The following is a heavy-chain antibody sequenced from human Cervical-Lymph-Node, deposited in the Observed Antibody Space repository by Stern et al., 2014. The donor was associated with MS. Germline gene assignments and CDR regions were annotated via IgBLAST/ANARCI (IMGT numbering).Heavy chain of an antibody. Sequence: VQLVESGAEVKKPGSSVKVSCKASGETFSSYAINWVRQVPGQGLEWMGGIPPVFVTTNYAQKFQGRVTITADKSTNTAYMELMTLRSEDTAVYYCARGGGLVGYFDYWGQGTLVSVSS. CDR3: ARGGGLVGYFDY. CDR2: IPPVFVTT. CDR1: GETFSSYA. D-gene: IGHD1-26*01. V-gene: IGHV1-69*06. J-gene: IGHJ4*02.